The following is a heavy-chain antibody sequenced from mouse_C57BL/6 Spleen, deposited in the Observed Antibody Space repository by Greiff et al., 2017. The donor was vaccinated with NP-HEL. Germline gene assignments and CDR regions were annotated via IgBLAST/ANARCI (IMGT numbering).Heavy chain of an antibody. V-gene: IGHV3-6*01. J-gene: IGHJ2*01. D-gene: IGHD2-3*01. CDR2: ISYDGSN. Sequence: EVKLQESGPGLVKPSQSLSLTCSVTGYSITSGYYWHWIRQFPGNKLEWMGYISYDGSNNYNPSLKNRISITRDTSKNQFFLKLNSVTTEDTATYYCAKIYDGYYYFDYWGQGTTLTVSS. CDR1: GYSITSGYY. CDR3: AKIYDGYYYFDY.